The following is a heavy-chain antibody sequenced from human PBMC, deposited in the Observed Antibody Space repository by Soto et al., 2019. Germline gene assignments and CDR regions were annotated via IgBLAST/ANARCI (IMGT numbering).Heavy chain of an antibody. CDR1: GFTFSSYA. V-gene: IGHV3-23*01. J-gene: IGHJ4*02. Sequence: EVQLLQSGGGLGQPGGSLRLSCVASGFTFSSYAMNWVRQAPGKGPEWVSSISATGGSAYYADSVKGRFTISRDNSKNTLYLHMDSLRADDTAVYYCARDRGYSGYDREVFDFWGQGTLVTVSS. D-gene: IGHD5-12*01. CDR3: ARDRGYSGYDREVFDF. CDR2: ISATGGSA.